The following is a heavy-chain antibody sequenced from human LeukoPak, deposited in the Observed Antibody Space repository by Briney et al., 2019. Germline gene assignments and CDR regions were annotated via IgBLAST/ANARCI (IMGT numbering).Heavy chain of an antibody. CDR2: IYFSGST. CDR3: VRHEPGWRGAFDI. D-gene: IGHD1-14*01. CDR1: RGSIIGYY. Sequence: PSETLSLTCTVSRGSIIGYYWSWVRQPPGKGLEWIGYIYFSGSTDSNPSLKSRVTISVDTPKNQFSLKLSSVTAADTAVYHCVRHEPGWRGAFDIWGQGTMVTVSS. V-gene: IGHV4-59*08. J-gene: IGHJ3*02.